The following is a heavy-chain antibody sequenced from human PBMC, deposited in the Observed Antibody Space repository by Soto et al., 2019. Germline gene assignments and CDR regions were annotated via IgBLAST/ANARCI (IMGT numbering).Heavy chain of an antibody. Sequence: QVQLVQSGAEVKKPGSSVKVSCKASGGTFSSYAISWVRQAPGQGLEWMGGIIPIFGTANYAQKFQGRVTITADESTNTAYMELSSLRSEDTAGYCWAGGRGRGRSWYVGTGNFDYWGQGTLVTVSS. V-gene: IGHV1-69*12. J-gene: IGHJ4*02. CDR3: AGGRGRGRSWYVGTGNFDY. CDR1: GGTFSSYA. CDR2: IIPIFGTA. D-gene: IGHD6-13*01.